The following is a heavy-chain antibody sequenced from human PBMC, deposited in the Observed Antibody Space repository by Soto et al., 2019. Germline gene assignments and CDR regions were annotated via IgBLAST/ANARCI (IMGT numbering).Heavy chain of an antibody. CDR1: GGSISSGYYY. V-gene: IGHV4-30-4*01. Sequence: SETLSLTCSVSGGSISSGYYYWIWICQTPEQRLAWIGSISYRGTIYYNPSLKSRLIISIDTSNSQFSLKLGSVTAAATAAYFCARSSKYGKGVREKGHTSTVCS. D-gene: IGHD4-17*01. CDR2: ISYRGTI. CDR3: ARSSKYGKGV. J-gene: IGHJ6*01.